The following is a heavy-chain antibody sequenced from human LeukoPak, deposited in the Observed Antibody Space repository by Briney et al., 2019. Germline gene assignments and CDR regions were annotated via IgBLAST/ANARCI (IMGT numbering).Heavy chain of an antibody. CDR2: IYYSGST. CDR3: ARGSPSVDRFYYYYYMDV. D-gene: IGHD2-21*01. Sequence: PSETLSLTCTVSGGSISSYYWSWIRQPPGKGLEWIGYIYYSGSTNYNPSLKSRVTISVDTSKNQFSLKLSSVTAADTAVYYCARGSPSVDRFYYYYYMDVWGKGTTVTVSS. CDR1: GGSISSYY. J-gene: IGHJ6*03. V-gene: IGHV4-59*01.